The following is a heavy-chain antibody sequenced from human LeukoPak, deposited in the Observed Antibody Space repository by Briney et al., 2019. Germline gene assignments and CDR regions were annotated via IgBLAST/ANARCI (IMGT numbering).Heavy chain of an antibody. D-gene: IGHD5-12*01. CDR3: ARDYNGYEAFDY. CDR1: GHTFTGFY. V-gene: IGHV1-2*02. Sequence: ASVKVSFKASGHTFTGFYMHWVRQAPGQGLEWMGWINPNSGGTNYAQKFQGRVTMSRDTSITTAYMEQSRLTSDDTAMYYCARDYNGYEAFDYWGQGTLVTVS. CDR2: INPNSGGT. J-gene: IGHJ4*02.